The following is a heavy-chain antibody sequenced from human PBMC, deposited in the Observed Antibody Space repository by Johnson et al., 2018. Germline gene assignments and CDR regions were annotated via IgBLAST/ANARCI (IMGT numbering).Heavy chain of an antibody. J-gene: IGHJ3*02. CDR3: ANHIAAVGNFAGDACDI. CDR1: GGSISSYY. Sequence: QVQLQESGPGLVKPSETLSLTCTVSGGSISSYYWSWIRQPPGKGLEWMGYIYYSGSTNYNPSLKSRVTISVVTSKNQFSLKRTSVTAADTAVDYGANHIAAVGNFAGDACDIWGQGTVVTVSS. D-gene: IGHD6-13*01. CDR2: IYYSGST. V-gene: IGHV4-59*01.